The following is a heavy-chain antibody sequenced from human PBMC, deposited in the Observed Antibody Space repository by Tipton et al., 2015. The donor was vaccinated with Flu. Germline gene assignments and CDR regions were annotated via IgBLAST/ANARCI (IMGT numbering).Heavy chain of an antibody. V-gene: IGHV4-38-2*01. J-gene: IGHJ4*02. CDR2: MYHSRGT. CDR1: GYSISSGYY. Sequence: TLSLTCVVSGYSISSGYYWGWIRQSPGKGLEWIGTMYHSRGTYYNPSLLSRVTISVDTSKNQISLKLKSVTAADTAVYYCARDSRYAATVGIDYWAREPWSPSPQ. D-gene: IGHD6-13*01. CDR3: ARDSRYAATVGIDY.